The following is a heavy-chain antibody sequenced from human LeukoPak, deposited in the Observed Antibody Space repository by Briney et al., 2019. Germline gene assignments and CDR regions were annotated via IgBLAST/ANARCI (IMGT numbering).Heavy chain of an antibody. V-gene: IGHV6-1*01. CDR2: TYYRSNRFN. J-gene: IGHJ4*02. Sequence: SQTLSLTFAISGDSVSSNSATWNWIRQSPSRGLEGLGRTYYRSNRFNDYAVAVKSRIIINPDPSKNLFSRQLNSVPPGDTAVYFCASSESGGYLFAYWGQGTLVTVSS. D-gene: IGHD3-22*01. CDR3: ASSESGGYLFAY. CDR1: GDSVSSNSAT.